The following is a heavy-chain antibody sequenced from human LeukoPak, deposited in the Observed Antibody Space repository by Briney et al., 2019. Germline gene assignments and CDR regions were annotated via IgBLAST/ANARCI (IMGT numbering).Heavy chain of an antibody. CDR2: INHSGST. CDR1: GGSFIGYY. J-gene: IGHJ4*02. V-gene: IGHV4-34*01. Sequence: SETLSLTCAVYGGSFIGYYWSWIRQPPGKGLEWIGEINHSGSTNYNPSLKSRVTISVDTSKNQFSLKLSSVTAADTAVYYCARGIGANGCYRRDYWGQGTLVTVSS. CDR3: ARGIGANGCYRRDY. D-gene: IGHD6-19*01.